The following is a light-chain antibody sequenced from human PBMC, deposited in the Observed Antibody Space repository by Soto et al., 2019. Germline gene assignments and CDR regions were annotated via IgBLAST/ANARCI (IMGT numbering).Light chain of an antibody. CDR1: SGSVSTNYY. CDR3: VLYMASGIVI. Sequence: QTVVTQEPSFSVSPGGTVTLTCGLSSGSVSTNYYPSWYQQTPGQAPRTLIYNTNTRSSGVPDRFSGSIVGDKAALTITGAQAEDECDYYCVLYMASGIVIFGGGTKVTVL. V-gene: IGLV8-61*01. J-gene: IGLJ2*01. CDR2: NTN.